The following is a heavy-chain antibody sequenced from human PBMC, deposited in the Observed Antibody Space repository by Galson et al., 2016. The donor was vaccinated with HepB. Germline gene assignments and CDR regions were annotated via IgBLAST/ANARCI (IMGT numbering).Heavy chain of an antibody. CDR2: IWYDGSNK. D-gene: IGHD1-26*01. V-gene: IGHV3-33*03. CDR1: GFTFSSYG. Sequence: SLRLSCAASGFTFSSYGMHWVRQAPGKGLEWVAVIWYDGSNKYYADSVKGRFTISRDNSKNTLYMQMNSLRAEDTAVYYCAKGGELRRVYYYYGMDVWGQGTTVTVSS. CDR3: AKGGELRRVYYYYGMDV. J-gene: IGHJ6*02.